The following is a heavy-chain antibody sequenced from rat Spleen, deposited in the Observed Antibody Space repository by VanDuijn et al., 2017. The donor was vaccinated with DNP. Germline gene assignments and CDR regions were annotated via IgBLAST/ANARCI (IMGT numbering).Heavy chain of an antibody. CDR2: INTNGGTI. J-gene: IGHJ2*01. V-gene: IGHV5S13*01. D-gene: IGHD5-1*01. CDR1: GLTFSDYS. CDR3: KLGGAY. Sequence: EVQLVESGGGLVQPGRSLKLSCAASGLTFSDYSMAWVRQAPTMALEWVTTINTNGGTIYYRDSVKGRFTISRDNAKNTLYLQMDSLRSEDTATYYCKLGGAYWGQGVMVTVSS.